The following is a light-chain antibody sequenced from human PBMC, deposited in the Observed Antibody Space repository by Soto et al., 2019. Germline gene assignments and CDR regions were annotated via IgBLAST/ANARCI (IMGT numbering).Light chain of an antibody. CDR2: WAS. Sequence: DIVMTQSPDSLTLSPGERATINCKSSQSVLYKSNNRNYLAWYQQKAGQPPQLLFSWASTRESGVPDRFSASGSGPDFTLSINSLQAEEVAVYYCQQYYDSPTFGQGTKVEIK. J-gene: IGKJ1*01. V-gene: IGKV4-1*01. CDR3: QQYYDSPT. CDR1: QSVLYKSNNRNY.